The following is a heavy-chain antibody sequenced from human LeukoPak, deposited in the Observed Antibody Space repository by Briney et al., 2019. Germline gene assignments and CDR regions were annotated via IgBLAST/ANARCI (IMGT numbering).Heavy chain of an antibody. V-gene: IGHV4-59*11. Sequence: SETLPLTCTVSGGSISGHYWTWVRQPPGEGLEWIGQIHYSGKADYNPSLRSRITISVDTSKNQMSLKVTSVTAADTAVYYCARFGVDYDMDVWGQGTTVTVS. D-gene: IGHD3-16*01. CDR3: ARFGVDYDMDV. CDR2: IHYSGKA. CDR1: GGSISGHY. J-gene: IGHJ6*02.